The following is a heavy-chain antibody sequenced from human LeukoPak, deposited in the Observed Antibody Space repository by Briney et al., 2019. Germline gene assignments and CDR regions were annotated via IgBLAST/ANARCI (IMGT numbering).Heavy chain of an antibody. D-gene: IGHD2-15*01. J-gene: IGHJ5*02. V-gene: IGHV3-23*01. Sequence: GGSLRLSCAASGFTFSSYAMSWVRQAPGKGLEWVSAISGSGGSTFYADSVKGRFTISRDNAKNTLYLQMNSLRAEDTAVYYCAKVLGHCSGGSCYQNWFEPWAREPWTPSPQ. CDR1: GFTFSSYA. CDR2: ISGSGGST. CDR3: AKVLGHCSGGSCYQNWFEP.